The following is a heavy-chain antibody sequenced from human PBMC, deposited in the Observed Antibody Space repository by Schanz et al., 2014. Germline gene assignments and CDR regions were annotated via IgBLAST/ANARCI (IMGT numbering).Heavy chain of an antibody. CDR1: GFAFSVYG. D-gene: IGHD2-21*01. V-gene: IGHV3-33*01. CDR2: IWSDGSTK. CDR3: ARDLEGYDGGGGGFDP. J-gene: IGHJ5*02. Sequence: QVQMVESGGGVVQPGRSLRLSCAASGFAFSVYGMHWVRQAPGKGPEWVAVIWSDGSTKYYADSVKGRFTISRDNSKNTLYLLMNSLRAEDTAVYYCARDLEGYDGGGGGFDPWGRGTLVTVSS.